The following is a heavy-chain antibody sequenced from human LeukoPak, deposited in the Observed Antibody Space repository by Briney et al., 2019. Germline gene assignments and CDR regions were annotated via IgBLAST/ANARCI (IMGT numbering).Heavy chain of an antibody. CDR1: GGSFSGYY. CDR2: INHSGST. V-gene: IGHV4-34*01. J-gene: IGHJ4*02. CDR3: ARLSGIAAV. D-gene: IGHD6-13*01. Sequence: PSETLSLTCAVYGGSFSGYYWSWIRQPPGKGLEWIGEINHSGSTNYNPSLKGRVTISVDTSKNQFSLKLSSVTAADTAVYYCARLSGIAAVWGQGTLVTVSS.